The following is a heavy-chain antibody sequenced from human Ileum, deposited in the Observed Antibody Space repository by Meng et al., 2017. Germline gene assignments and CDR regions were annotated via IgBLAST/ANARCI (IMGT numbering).Heavy chain of an antibody. V-gene: IGHV4-30-4*08. CDR2: IYYVEST. CDR1: GGSISDGNYY. CDR3: VSERRRSYFFDY. Sequence: VQLQESGPGLVKPSQTLSLTCTVSGGSISDGNYYWTWIRQHPGKVLEWIEYIYYVESTYYNPSLKSRVTVSLDTSKSQFSLKLSSVTAADTAIYYCVSERRRSYFFDYWGQGTLVTVSS. J-gene: IGHJ4*02.